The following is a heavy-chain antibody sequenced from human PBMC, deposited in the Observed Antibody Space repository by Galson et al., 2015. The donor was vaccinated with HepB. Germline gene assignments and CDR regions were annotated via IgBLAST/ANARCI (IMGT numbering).Heavy chain of an antibody. V-gene: IGHV3-48*01. D-gene: IGHD5-12*01. CDR3: ARDKAGGYDFYYYYYGMDV. CDR2: ISSSSSTI. Sequence: SLRLSCAASGFTFSSYSMNWVRQAPGKGLEWVSYISSSSSTIYYADSGKGRFTISRDNAKNSLYLQMNSLRAEDTAVYYCARDKAGGYDFYYYYYGMDVWGQGTTVTVSS. CDR1: GFTFSSYS. J-gene: IGHJ6*02.